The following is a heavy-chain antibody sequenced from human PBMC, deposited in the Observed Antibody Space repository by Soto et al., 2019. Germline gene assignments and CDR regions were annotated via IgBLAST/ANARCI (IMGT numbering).Heavy chain of an antibody. CDR2: INSDGSST. Sequence: GGSLRLSCAASGFTFSSYWMHWVRQAPGKGLVWVSRINSDGSSTSYADSVKGRFTISRDNAKNTLYLQMNSLRAEDTAVYYCARDLEAILWFGESHMDVWGKGTTVTVSS. J-gene: IGHJ6*03. V-gene: IGHV3-74*01. CDR3: ARDLEAILWFGESHMDV. CDR1: GFTFSSYW. D-gene: IGHD3-10*01.